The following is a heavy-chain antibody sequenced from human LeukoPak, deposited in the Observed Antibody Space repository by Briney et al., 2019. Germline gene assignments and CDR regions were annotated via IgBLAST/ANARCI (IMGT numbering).Heavy chain of an antibody. D-gene: IGHD3-3*02. CDR1: GGSFSSYD. V-gene: IGHV4-34*01. J-gene: IGHJ4*02. CDR3: TRGYSIYDTNPFNY. CDR2: ITHGGST. Sequence: SETLSLTCAVSGGSFSSYDWTWIRQPPGKGLEWIGEITHGGSTNYNPSLNSRLNISIDTSKRQFFLKLSSVTAADTAMYYCTRGYSIYDTNPFNYWGQGILVAVSS.